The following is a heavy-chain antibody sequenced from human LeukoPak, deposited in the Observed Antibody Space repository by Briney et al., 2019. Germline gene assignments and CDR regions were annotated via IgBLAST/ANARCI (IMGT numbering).Heavy chain of an antibody. CDR2: VSDSGRNT. Sequence: GGSLRLSCAASGFTFRRYGMTWVRQAPGKGLDRVSSVSDSGRNTYYADSVKARFTISRDNSRNTLYLQMNSLRAEDTAVYYCAREYHDSSGYLDYWGQGTLVTVSS. J-gene: IGHJ4*02. CDR3: AREYHDSSGYLDY. V-gene: IGHV3-23*01. CDR1: GFTFRRYG. D-gene: IGHD3-22*01.